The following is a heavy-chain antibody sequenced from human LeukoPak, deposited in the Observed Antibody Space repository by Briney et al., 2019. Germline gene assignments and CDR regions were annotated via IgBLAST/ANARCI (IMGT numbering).Heavy chain of an antibody. D-gene: IGHD6-13*01. V-gene: IGHV5-51*01. CDR1: GYSFTSYW. J-gene: IGHJ5*02. CDR3: ARFEAAAGTRRWFDP. CDR2: IYPGDSYT. Sequence: GESLETSCKGSGYSFTSYWIGWVRQMPGKGLEWMGIIYPGDSYTRYSQACQGQVTISADKSISTAYLQWSSLKASDTAMYYWARFEAAAGTRRWFDPWGEGTRVRLSS.